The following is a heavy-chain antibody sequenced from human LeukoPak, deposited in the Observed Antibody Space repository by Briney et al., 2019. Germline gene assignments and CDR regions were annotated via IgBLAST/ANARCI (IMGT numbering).Heavy chain of an antibody. CDR2: IYSGGST. CDR3: ARDAGASPGYYYYYGMDV. V-gene: IGHV3-53*01. CDR1: GFTFTNAW. Sequence: GGSLRLSCAASGFTFTNAWMNWVRQAPGKGLEWVSVIYSGGSTYYADSVKGRFTISRDNSKNTLYLQMNSLRAEDTAVYYCARDAGASPGYYYYYGMDVWGQGTTVTVSS. D-gene: IGHD1-26*01. J-gene: IGHJ6*02.